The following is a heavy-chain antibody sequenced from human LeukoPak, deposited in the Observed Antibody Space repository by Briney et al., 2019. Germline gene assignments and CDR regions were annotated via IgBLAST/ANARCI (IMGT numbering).Heavy chain of an antibody. CDR2: IWYDGSNK. Sequence: PGGSLRLSCAASGFTFSSYGMHWVRQAPGKGLEWVAVIWYDGSNKYYADSVKGRFTICRDNAKNTLYLQMNSLRAEDTAVYYCARDGYSFGHDFDYWGQGTLVTVSS. V-gene: IGHV3-33*01. D-gene: IGHD5-18*01. CDR3: ARDGYSFGHDFDY. CDR1: GFTFSSYG. J-gene: IGHJ4*02.